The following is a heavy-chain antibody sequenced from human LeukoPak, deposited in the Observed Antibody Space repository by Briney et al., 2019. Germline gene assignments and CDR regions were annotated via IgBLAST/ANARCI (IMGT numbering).Heavy chain of an antibody. Sequence: ASVKVSCKASGYTFTGYYMHWVRQAPGQGLEWMGRINPNSGGTNYAQKFQGRVTMTRDTSISTAYMELSRLRSDDTAVYYCAKVSSPLQYNWFDPWGQGTLVTVSS. D-gene: IGHD1-14*01. CDR1: GYTFTGYY. CDR2: INPNSGGT. V-gene: IGHV1-2*06. CDR3: AKVSSPLQYNWFDP. J-gene: IGHJ5*02.